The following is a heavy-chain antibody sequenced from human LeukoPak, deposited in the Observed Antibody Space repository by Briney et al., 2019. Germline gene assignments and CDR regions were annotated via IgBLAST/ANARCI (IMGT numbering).Heavy chain of an antibody. D-gene: IGHD3-22*01. Sequence: PGGSLRLSCAASGFTFSRDSMNWVRQAPGKGLEWVSYINGSGSPIFYADSVRGRFTISRDNSKNTLYLQMNSLRVEDTAVYYCARVLSGSWDWFDPWGQGTLVTVSS. V-gene: IGHV3-48*01. J-gene: IGHJ5*02. CDR1: GFTFSRDS. CDR3: ARVLSGSWDWFDP. CDR2: INGSGSPI.